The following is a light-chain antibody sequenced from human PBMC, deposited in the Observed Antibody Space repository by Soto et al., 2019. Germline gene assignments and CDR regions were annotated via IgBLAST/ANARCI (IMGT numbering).Light chain of an antibody. J-gene: IGKJ4*01. CDR2: SAS. CDR1: QGIRSW. CDR3: QQSDTFPAT. V-gene: IGKV1D-12*01. Sequence: DIQMTQSPSSVSASVGDRVTITCRASQGIRSWLAWYQQKPGKAPKLLISSASSLQSGVPSRFSGSGSGTDFTLTISGLQPEDFVTYYCQQSDTFPATFGGGTRVEIK.